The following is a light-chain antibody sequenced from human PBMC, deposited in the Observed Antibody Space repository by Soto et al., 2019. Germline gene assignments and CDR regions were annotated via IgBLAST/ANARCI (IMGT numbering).Light chain of an antibody. V-gene: IGLV2-14*01. CDR3: YSHGSGTPGV. CDR2: DVA. J-gene: IGLJ2*01. CDR1: STDVGANNY. Sequence: QSVLTQPASVSGSPGQSITISCTGTSTDVGANNYVSWYQQHPGRAPKVMIYDVANRPSGVSNRFSGSKSSNTASLTISGRQAEVEADYYFYSHGSGTPGVFGGGTKLAVL.